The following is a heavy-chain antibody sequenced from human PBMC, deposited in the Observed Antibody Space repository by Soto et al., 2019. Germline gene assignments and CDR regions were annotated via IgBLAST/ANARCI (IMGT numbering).Heavy chain of an antibody. V-gene: IGHV3-23*01. CDR2: ISGSGGST. CDR3: ANPTYYYDSSGYYY. CDR1: GFTFSSYA. J-gene: IGHJ4*02. D-gene: IGHD3-22*01. Sequence: EVQLLESGGGLVQPGGSLRLSCAASGFTFSSYAMSWVRQAPGKGLEWVSAISGSGGSTYYADSVKGRFTISRDNSKNTLYLQMNSLRAEDTAVYYCANPTYYYDSSGYYYWGQGTLVTVSS.